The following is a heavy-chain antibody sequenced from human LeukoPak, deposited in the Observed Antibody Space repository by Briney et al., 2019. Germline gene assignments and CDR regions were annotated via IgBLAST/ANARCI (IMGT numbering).Heavy chain of an antibody. Sequence: PSETLSLTCTVSGGSIRTYYWSWIWQPSGKGLEWIGYIYYSGSTNYNPSLKSRVTISVDTSKNQFSLKLSSVTAADTAVYYCARHPDYGGNSLNFDYWGQGTLVTVSS. CDR2: IYYSGST. J-gene: IGHJ4*02. V-gene: IGHV4-59*08. D-gene: IGHD4-23*01. CDR1: GGSIRTYY. CDR3: ARHPDYGGNSLNFDY.